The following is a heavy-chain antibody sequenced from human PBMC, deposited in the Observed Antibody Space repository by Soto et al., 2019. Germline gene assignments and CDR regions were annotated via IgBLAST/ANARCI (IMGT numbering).Heavy chain of an antibody. J-gene: IGHJ5*02. V-gene: IGHV1-8*01. CDR2: MNPGSGDT. Sequence: ASVKVSCKASGYSFTNNDVSWVRQATGQGLEWMGWMNPGSGDTGYAQRFQGRVTMTRDISIATAYMELSSLRSDDTAIYYCARMATFGSLNWFDPWGQGTLVTVSS. D-gene: IGHD3-16*01. CDR1: GYSFTNND. CDR3: ARMATFGSLNWFDP.